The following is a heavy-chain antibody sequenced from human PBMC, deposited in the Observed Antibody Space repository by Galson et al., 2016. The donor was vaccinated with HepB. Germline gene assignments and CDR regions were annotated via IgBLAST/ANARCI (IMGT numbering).Heavy chain of an antibody. CDR2: MNPNSAGA. D-gene: IGHD3-10*01. CDR3: ARQLSYFGLDV. V-gene: IGHV1-2*02. Sequence: SVKVSCKASGYSFTGYNLHWVRQAPGQGLEWMGWMNPNSAGATYAQKFQGRVAMTGDMSNSTAYMELSRLRSDDTAVYYCARQLSYFGLDVWGKGTTVTVSS. CDR1: GYSFTGYN. J-gene: IGHJ6*04.